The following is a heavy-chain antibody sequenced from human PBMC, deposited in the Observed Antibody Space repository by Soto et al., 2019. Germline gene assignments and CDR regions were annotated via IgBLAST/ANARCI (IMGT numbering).Heavy chain of an antibody. D-gene: IGHD2-15*01. CDR2: IYYSGST. J-gene: IGHJ5*02. CDR3: ARGLGYCSGGSCGENWFDP. Sequence: SETLSLTCTVSGGSVSSGSYYWSWIRQPPGKGLEWIGYIYYSGSTNYNPSLKSRVTISVDTSKNQFSLKLSSVTAEDTAVYYCARGLGYCSGGSCGENWFDPWGQGTRVTVSS. CDR1: GGSVSSGSYY. V-gene: IGHV4-61*01.